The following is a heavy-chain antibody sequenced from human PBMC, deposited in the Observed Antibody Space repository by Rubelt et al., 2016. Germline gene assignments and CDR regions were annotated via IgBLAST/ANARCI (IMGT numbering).Heavy chain of an antibody. CDR1: GGSISSYY. D-gene: IGHD6-6*01. J-gene: IGHJ6*02. CDR3: ARHSSSLEGYYGMDV. CDR2: IYSSGST. V-gene: IGHV4-59*08. Sequence: QVQLQESGPGLVKPSETLSLTCTVSGGSISSYYWSWIRQPPGKGLEWIGYIYSSGSTSYNPSLKSRVTISVDTSKNQFSLRLSSVTAADTAVYYCARHSSSLEGYYGMDVWGQGTTVTVSS.